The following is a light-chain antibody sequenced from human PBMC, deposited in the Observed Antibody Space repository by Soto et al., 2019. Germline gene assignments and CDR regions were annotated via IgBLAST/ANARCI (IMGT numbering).Light chain of an antibody. Sequence: QSVLTQPASVSGSPGQSITISCTGTSSDVGTYNYVSWYQHLPGKVPQLVIYDVTNRPSGVSNRFSGSKSDNTASLTISGLQAEDEADYYCFSYTTSNTYLFGSGTKLTVL. V-gene: IGLV2-14*03. CDR1: SSDVGTYNY. CDR2: DVT. J-gene: IGLJ1*01. CDR3: FSYTTSNTYL.